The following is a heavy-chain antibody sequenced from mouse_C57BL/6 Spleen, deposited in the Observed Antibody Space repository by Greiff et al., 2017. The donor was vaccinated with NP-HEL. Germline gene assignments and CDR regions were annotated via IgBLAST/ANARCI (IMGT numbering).Heavy chain of an antibody. CDR3: ARGGDYGSYYLDY. Sequence: EVHLVESGGGLVKPGGSLKLSCAASGFTFSDFGMHWVRQAPEQGLEWVAYISTGSSTIYYADTVKGRSTISRDNAENTLFLQMNSLRSEDTAMYYCARGGDYGSYYLDYWGQGTTLTVSS. V-gene: IGHV5-17*01. J-gene: IGHJ2*01. CDR2: ISTGSSTI. D-gene: IGHD1-2*01. CDR1: GFTFSDFG.